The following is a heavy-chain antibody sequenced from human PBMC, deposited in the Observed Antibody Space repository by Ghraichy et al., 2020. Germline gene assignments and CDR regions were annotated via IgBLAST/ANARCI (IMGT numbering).Heavy chain of an antibody. J-gene: IGHJ4*02. CDR3: LSYRWMLLDYFDY. D-gene: IGHD3-16*02. V-gene: IGHV4-39*01. Sequence: SETLSLTCTVSGGSISSSSYYWGWIRQPPGKGLEWIGSIYYSGSTYYNPSLKSRVTISVDTSKNQFSLKLSSVTAADTAVYYCLSYRWMLLDYFDYWGQGTLVTVSS. CDR2: IYYSGST. CDR1: GGSISSSSYY.